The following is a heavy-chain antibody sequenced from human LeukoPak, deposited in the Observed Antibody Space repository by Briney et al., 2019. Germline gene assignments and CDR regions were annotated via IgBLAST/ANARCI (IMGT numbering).Heavy chain of an antibody. Sequence: SETLSLTCTVSGGSISSSSYYWGWIRQPPGNGLEWIGSIYYSGSTYYNPSLKSRVTISVDTSKNQFSLKLSSVTAADTAVYYCARVSEMVAIDYWGQGTLVTVSS. CDR1: GGSISSSSYY. D-gene: IGHD5-24*01. CDR3: ARVSEMVAIDY. CDR2: IYYSGST. J-gene: IGHJ4*02. V-gene: IGHV4-39*07.